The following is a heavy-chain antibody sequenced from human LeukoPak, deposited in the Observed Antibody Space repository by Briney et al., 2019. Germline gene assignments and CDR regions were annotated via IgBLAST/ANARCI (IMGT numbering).Heavy chain of an antibody. V-gene: IGHV3-23*01. CDR3: AKLYCSSTSCSYDY. CDR2: ISVSGGSA. CDR1: GFTFSSYA. Sequence: GGSLRLSCAASGFTFSSYAMSCVRQAPGKGLEWVSAISVSGGSAYYGDSVKGRFTISRDKSKNTLYLQMNSLRAEDTAVYYCAKLYCSSTSCSYDYRGQGTLVTVSS. J-gene: IGHJ4*02. D-gene: IGHD2-2*01.